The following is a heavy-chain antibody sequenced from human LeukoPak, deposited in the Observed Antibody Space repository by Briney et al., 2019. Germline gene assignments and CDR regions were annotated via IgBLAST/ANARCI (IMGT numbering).Heavy chain of an antibody. V-gene: IGHV1-18*01. CDR2: ISAYNGNT. CDR3: ARGAAGSNELVPVHPYNWFDP. J-gene: IGHJ5*02. Sequence: GASVMVSCKASADTFTSDGISWVRQAPGQGLEWMGWISAYNGNTNYAQKLQGRGTMTTDTSTSTAYMELRSLRSDDTAVYYCARGAAGSNELVPVHPYNWFDPWGQGTLVTVSS. CDR1: ADTFTSDG. D-gene: IGHD6-6*01.